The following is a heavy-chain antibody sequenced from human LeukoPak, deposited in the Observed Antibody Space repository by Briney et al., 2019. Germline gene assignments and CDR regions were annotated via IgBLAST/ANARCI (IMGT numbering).Heavy chain of an antibody. D-gene: IGHD3-10*01. CDR2: INPNSGGT. CDR1: GYTFTGYY. V-gene: IGHV1-2*02. Sequence: ASVKVSCKASGYTFTGYYMHWVRQAPGQGLEWMGWINPNSGGTNYAQKFQGRVTMTRDTSISTAYMELSRLRSDDTAVHYCARAGKLMITMVRGALASKKGFDIWGQGTMATVSS. J-gene: IGHJ3*02. CDR3: ARAGKLMITMVRGALASKKGFDI.